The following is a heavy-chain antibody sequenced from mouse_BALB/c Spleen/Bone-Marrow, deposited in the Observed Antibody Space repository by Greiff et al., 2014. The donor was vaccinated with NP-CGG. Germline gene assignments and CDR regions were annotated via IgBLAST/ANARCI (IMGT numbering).Heavy chain of an antibody. J-gene: IGHJ4*01. Sequence: VQRVESGPGLVAPPQSLSITCTVSGFSLSRYSVHWVRQPPGKGLEWLGMIWGGGSTDYNSALKSRLSISKGNSKSQVFLEMNSLQTDDAAMYYCARFITTRAMDYWGQGTSVTVSS. D-gene: IGHD1-1*01. CDR3: ARFITTRAMDY. CDR1: GFSLSRYS. CDR2: IWGGGST. V-gene: IGHV2-6-4*01.